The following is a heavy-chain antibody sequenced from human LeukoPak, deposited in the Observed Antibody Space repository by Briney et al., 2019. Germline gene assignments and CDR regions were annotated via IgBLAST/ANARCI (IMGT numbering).Heavy chain of an antibody. Sequence: PGGSLRLSCAASGFTFSSYWMSWVRQAPGKGLEWVANIKQDGSEKYYVDSVKGRFTISRDNAKNSLYLQMNSLRAEDTAVYYCAREAQEITIFGVVIRKENWFDPWGQGTLVTDSS. V-gene: IGHV3-7*01. CDR3: AREAQEITIFGVVIRKENWFDP. CDR1: GFTFSSYW. D-gene: IGHD3-3*01. J-gene: IGHJ5*02. CDR2: IKQDGSEK.